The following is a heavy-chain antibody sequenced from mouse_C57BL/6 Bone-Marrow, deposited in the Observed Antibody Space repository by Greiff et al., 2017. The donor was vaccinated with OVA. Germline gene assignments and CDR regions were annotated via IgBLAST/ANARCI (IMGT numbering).Heavy chain of an antibody. CDR2: ISDGGSYT. CDR1: GFTFSSYA. V-gene: IGHV5-4*01. CDR3: AREDSLMVTTFAY. D-gene: IGHD2-2*01. Sequence: DVQLVESGGGLVKPGGSLKLSCAASGFTFSSYAMSWVRQTPEKRLEWVATISDGGSYTYYPDNVKGRFTISRDNAKNNLYLQMSHLKSEDTAMYYCAREDSLMVTTFAYWGQGTLVTVSA. J-gene: IGHJ3*01.